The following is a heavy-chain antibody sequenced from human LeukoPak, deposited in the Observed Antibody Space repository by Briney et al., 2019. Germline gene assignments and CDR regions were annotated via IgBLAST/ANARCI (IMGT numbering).Heavy chain of an antibody. CDR1: GYTFTNYG. D-gene: IGHD2-21*01. J-gene: IGHJ4*02. Sequence: ASVKVSCKASGYTFTNYGISWVRQAPGQGLECMGWISVHNGNTNYAQKFQGRVTMTRDTSTTTAHMELRSLRSDDTAVYYCARGRGAYCGGECPLDYWGQGTLVTVSS. CDR2: ISVHNGNT. V-gene: IGHV1-18*01. CDR3: ARGRGAYCGGECPLDY.